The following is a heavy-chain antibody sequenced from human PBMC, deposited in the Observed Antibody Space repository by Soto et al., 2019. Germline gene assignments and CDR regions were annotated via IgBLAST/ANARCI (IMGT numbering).Heavy chain of an antibody. CDR1: SFTLTNAW. CDR3: VTPHYQTF. CDR2: IKSKGDGGTT. V-gene: IGHV3-15*07. Sequence: VGSLRLSCSSSSFTLTNAWMDLVRQAPWKGLEWVGLIKSKGDGGTTDYAAPVKGRFTISRDESKNTLYLQMNSLRTEDTAVYYCVTPHYQTFWGQGTMVTVSS. J-gene: IGHJ3*01. D-gene: IGHD2-2*01.